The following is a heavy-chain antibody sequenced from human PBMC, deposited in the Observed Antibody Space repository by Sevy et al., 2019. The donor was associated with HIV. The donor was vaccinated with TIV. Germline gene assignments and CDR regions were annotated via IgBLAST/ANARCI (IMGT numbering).Heavy chain of an antibody. CDR2: VSSDGTTR. D-gene: IGHD3-22*01. V-gene: IGHV3-30*18. CDR1: GFNFSPYA. J-gene: IGHJ5*02. Sequence: GGSLRLSCAASGFNFSPYAMHWVRQGPGKGLEWVATVSSDGTTRSYVDSIKGRFSLSRDNSKNTLYLQMNNLTPEDTAVYYCAKEGYYYDSRSSDWFDPGVPGALVTVSS. CDR3: AKEGYYYDSRSSDWFDP.